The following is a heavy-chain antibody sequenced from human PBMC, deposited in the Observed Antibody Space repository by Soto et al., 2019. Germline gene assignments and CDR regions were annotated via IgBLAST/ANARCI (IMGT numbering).Heavy chain of an antibody. CDR3: ARASWYDY. D-gene: IGHD6-13*01. V-gene: IGHV3-30-3*01. J-gene: IGHJ4*02. CDR1: GFTFSSYA. CDR2: ISYDGSNK. Sequence: GGSLRLSCAASGFTFSSYAMHWVRQAPGKGLEWVAVISYDGSNKYYADSVKGRFTISRDNSKNTLYLQMNSPRAEDTAVYYCARASWYDYWGQGTLVTVSS.